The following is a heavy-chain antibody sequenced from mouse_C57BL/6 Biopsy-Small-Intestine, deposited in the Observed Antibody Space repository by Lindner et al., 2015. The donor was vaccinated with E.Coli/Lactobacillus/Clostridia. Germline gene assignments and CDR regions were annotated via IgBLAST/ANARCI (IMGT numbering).Heavy chain of an antibody. CDR3: ARDRGNGYYPVYSFDY. Sequence: SVKVSCKASGYTFIGYYIHWVRQAPGQGLEWVGIINPNGGTTTYAQRFQGRVTMTRDTSTRTLYMELRSLISEDTAVYFCARDRGNGYYPVYSFDYWGQGTLITVSS. CDR1: GYTFIGYY. J-gene: IGHJ2*01. D-gene: IGHD2-3*01. CDR2: INPNGGTT. V-gene: IGHV1-64*01.